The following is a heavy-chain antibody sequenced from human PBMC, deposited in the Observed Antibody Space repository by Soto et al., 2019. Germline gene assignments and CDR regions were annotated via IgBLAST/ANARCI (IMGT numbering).Heavy chain of an antibody. D-gene: IGHD6-19*01. J-gene: IGHJ4*02. CDR2: IHSDGST. V-gene: IGHV3-53*01. Sequence: GGSLRLSCSVAGFTVSDSMSWVRQAPGKGLECVSFIHSDGSTHYTASVRGRFTISRDNSKNTLYLKMDRLRVDDTAVYFCARDASGRFDYWGQGTLVTVSS. CDR1: GFTVSDS. CDR3: ARDASGRFDY.